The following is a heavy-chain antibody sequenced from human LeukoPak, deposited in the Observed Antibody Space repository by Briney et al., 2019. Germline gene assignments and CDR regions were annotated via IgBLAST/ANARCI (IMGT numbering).Heavy chain of an antibody. Sequence: KPGGSLRLSCADSTFTFSNYGWNWVRQAPGKGLEWVSFISSSGSDIYYADSVKGRFTVSRDNTKYSLYLQMNSLRVEDTAVYYCARGGYYDKWGQGTLVTVSS. V-gene: IGHV3-21*01. CDR2: ISSSGSDI. CDR3: ARGGYYDK. J-gene: IGHJ4*02. CDR1: TFTFSNYG.